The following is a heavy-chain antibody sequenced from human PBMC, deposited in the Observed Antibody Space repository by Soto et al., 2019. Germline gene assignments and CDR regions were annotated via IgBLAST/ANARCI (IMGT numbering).Heavy chain of an antibody. J-gene: IGHJ6*02. CDR2: ISYDGSNK. Sequence: GGSLRLSCGASGFTFSTYAMHWVRQAPGKGLEWVAVISYDGSNKYYADSVKGRFTISRDNSLYLQMNSLRPEDTAVYYCAKDRLDWSGYPPYFYYGMDVWGQGTTVTVSS. CDR1: GFTFSTYA. CDR3: AKDRLDWSGYPPYFYYGMDV. D-gene: IGHD3-3*01. V-gene: IGHV3-30*18.